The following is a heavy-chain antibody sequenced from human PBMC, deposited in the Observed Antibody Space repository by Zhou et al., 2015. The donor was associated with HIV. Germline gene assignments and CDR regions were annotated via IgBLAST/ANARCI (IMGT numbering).Heavy chain of an antibody. D-gene: IGHD2-2*01. CDR3: ATQITHIVVVPAASDAFDI. CDR1: GGTFSSYA. Sequence: QVQLVQSGAEVKKPGSSVKVSCKASGGTFSSYAISWVRQAPGQGLEWMGGIIPIFGTANYAQKFQGRVTITADESTSTAYMELSSLRSEDTAVYYCATQITHIVVVPAASDAFDIWGQGTMVTVSS. CDR2: IIPIFGTA. J-gene: IGHJ3*02. V-gene: IGHV1-69*01.